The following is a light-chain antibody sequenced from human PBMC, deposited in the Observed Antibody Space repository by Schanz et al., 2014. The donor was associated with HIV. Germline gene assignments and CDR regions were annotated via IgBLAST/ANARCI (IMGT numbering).Light chain of an antibody. Sequence: QSALTQPASVSGSPGQSITISCTGTSSDVGRYNLVSWYQQDPSKAPKLMIYEISKWPSGVSNRFSGSKSGNTASLTISGLQAEDEADYYCCSYTGSGTLVFGGGTKLTVL. CDR3: CSYTGSGTLV. CDR2: EIS. J-gene: IGLJ2*01. V-gene: IGLV2-23*02. CDR1: SSDVGRYNL.